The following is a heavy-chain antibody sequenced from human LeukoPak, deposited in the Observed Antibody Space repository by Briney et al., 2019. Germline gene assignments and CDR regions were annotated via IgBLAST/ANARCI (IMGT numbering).Heavy chain of an antibody. CDR2: IDPSDTYT. CDR3: ARARGDHYSFDY. V-gene: IGHV5-10-1*01. Sequence: GESLKISCKGYGYSFTSYWIIWVRHMPGKGLEWMGWIDPSDTYTNYSPSLQGHVTISADKSIRAAYLQWSNLKASDTAMYYCARARGDHYSFDYWGQGTLVTVSS. CDR1: GYSFTSYW. J-gene: IGHJ4*02. D-gene: IGHD3-10*01.